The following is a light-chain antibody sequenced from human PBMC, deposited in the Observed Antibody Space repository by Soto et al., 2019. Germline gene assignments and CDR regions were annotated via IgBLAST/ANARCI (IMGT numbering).Light chain of an antibody. CDR2: GAS. J-gene: IGKJ4*01. V-gene: IGKV3-20*01. CDR1: QSIGSSY. Sequence: EMALTQSPGTLSLSLGERATLSCRASQSIGSSYLAWYQQKPGQALRLLIYGASTRATGIPDRFSGGGSGTDFTLTINRVEPEDFAVYYCQQYHISPLTFGGGTKVEI. CDR3: QQYHISPLT.